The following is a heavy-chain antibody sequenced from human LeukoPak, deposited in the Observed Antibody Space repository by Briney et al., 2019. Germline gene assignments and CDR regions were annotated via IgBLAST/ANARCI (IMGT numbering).Heavy chain of an antibody. J-gene: IGHJ4*02. CDR2: INHSGST. CDR1: GGSFSGYY. D-gene: IGHD4-17*01. V-gene: IGHV4-34*01. CDR3: ARGEYGDAI. Sequence: SETLSLTCAVYGGSFSGYYWSWIRQPPGKGLEWIGEINHSGSTNYNPSLKSRVTISVDTSKNQFSLKLSSVTAADTAVYYCARGEYGDAIWGQGTLVTVSS.